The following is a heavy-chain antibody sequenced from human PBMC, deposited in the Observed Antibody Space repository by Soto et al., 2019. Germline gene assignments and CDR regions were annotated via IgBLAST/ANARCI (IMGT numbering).Heavy chain of an antibody. J-gene: IGHJ1*01. CDR2: IIPILGIA. Sequence: QVQLVQSGAEVKKPGSSVKVSCKASGGTFSSYTISWVRQAPGQGLEWMGRIIPILGIANYAQKFQGRVTITADKSTSTACMELSSLRSEDTAVYYCARDTPNTXXXNTGYFQHWGQGTLVTVSS. D-gene: IGHD2-15*01. CDR3: ARDTPNTXXXNTGYFQH. V-gene: IGHV1-69*08. CDR1: GGTFSSYT.